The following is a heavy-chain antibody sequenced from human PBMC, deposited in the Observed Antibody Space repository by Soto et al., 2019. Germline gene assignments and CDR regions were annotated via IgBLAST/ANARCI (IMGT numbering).Heavy chain of an antibody. CDR3: ARSRIVGDFDY. D-gene: IGHD1-26*01. CDR2: INADNGNR. V-gene: IGHV1-18*04. CDR1: GYTFTSYG. J-gene: IGHJ4*02. Sequence: QVQLVQSGAEVKKPGASVQVSCKASGYTFTSYGISWVRQAPVQGLEWMGWINADNGNRNYAQKFQGRVTMTTDTSTSTAYMEVRSRRSDDTAVYYCARSRIVGDFDYWGQGTLVTVSS.